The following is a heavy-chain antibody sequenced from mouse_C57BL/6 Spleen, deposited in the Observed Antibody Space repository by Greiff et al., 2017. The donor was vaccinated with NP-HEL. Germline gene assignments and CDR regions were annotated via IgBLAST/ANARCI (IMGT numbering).Heavy chain of an antibody. V-gene: IGHV5-17*01. Sequence: EVHLVASGGGLVKPGGSLTLSCAASGFTFSDYGMHWVRQAPEKGLEWVAYISSGSSTFYYADTVKGRFTISRDNAKNTLFLQRTSLRSEDTAMYYCARPGSNYGAMDYWGQGTSVTVSS. CDR3: ARPGSNYGAMDY. D-gene: IGHD2-5*01. CDR1: GFTFSDYG. J-gene: IGHJ4*01. CDR2: ISSGSSTF.